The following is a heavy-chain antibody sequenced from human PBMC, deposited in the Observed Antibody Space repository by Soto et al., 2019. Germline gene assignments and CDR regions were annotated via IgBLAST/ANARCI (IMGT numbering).Heavy chain of an antibody. Sequence: EVHLVESGGDLVKPGGSLRLSCAVSGFTFTNAWMNWVRQAPGKGLEWVGRIKSKNDGGTTEYAAPVKGRLIITRDDSKNTVYLQMNSLQTEDTGVYYCTTGLPYYSDSSGYYFDAWGQGTLVNVSS. CDR3: TTGLPYYSDSSGYYFDA. D-gene: IGHD3-22*01. CDR2: IKSKNDGGTT. CDR1: GFTFTNAW. V-gene: IGHV3-15*07. J-gene: IGHJ4*02.